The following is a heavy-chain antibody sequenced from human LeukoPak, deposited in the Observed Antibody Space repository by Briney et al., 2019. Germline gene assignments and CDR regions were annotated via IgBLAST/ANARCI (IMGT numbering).Heavy chain of an antibody. D-gene: IGHD2-21*01. CDR3: ANPQVVVIPGDAFDI. Sequence: GGSLRLSCAASGFTFSSYGMHWVRQAPGKGLEWVAFIRYNRSNKYYADSVKGRFTISRDNSKNTLYLQMNSLRAEDTAVYYCANPQVVVIPGDAFDIWGQGTMVTVSS. CDR2: IRYNRSNK. CDR1: GFTFSSYG. V-gene: IGHV3-30*02. J-gene: IGHJ3*02.